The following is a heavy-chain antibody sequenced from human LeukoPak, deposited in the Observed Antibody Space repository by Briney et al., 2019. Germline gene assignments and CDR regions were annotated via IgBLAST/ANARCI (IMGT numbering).Heavy chain of an antibody. CDR3: AKDSSSSWFGGDSK. J-gene: IGHJ4*02. Sequence: GGSLRLSCAAYGFTFSSYWMSWVRQAPGKGLEWVANIKQDGSEKYYVDSVKGRFTISRDNAKNSLYLQMNSLRAEDTAVYYCAKDSSSSWFGGDSKWGQGTLVTVSS. CDR2: IKQDGSEK. V-gene: IGHV3-7*01. CDR1: GFTFSSYW. D-gene: IGHD3-10*01.